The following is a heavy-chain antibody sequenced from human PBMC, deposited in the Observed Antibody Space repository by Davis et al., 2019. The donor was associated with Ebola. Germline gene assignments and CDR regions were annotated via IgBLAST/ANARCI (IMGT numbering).Heavy chain of an antibody. D-gene: IGHD1-20*01. CDR1: GYTFTGYY. J-gene: IGHJ6*02. CDR3: ARVTGQTTLSEADV. CDR2: INGGNGDT. Sequence: AASVKVSCKASGYTFTGYYMHWVRQAPGQRLEWMGWINGGNGDTKYSQKFQGRVTITRDTSASTAYMELSSLRSEDTAVYYCARVTGQTTLSEADVWGQGTTVTVSS. V-gene: IGHV1/OR15-3*02.